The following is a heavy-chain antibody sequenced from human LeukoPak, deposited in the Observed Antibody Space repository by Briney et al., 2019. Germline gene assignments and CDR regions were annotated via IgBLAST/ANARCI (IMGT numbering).Heavy chain of an antibody. CDR2: ISAYNGNT. V-gene: IGHV1-18*01. J-gene: IGHJ6*02. CDR1: GYTFTSYG. D-gene: IGHD2-21*02. CDR3: ARDLLSVVVTENYYYGMDV. Sequence: ASVTVSFKASGYTFTSYGISWVRQAPGQGLEWMGWISAYNGNTNYAQKLQGRVTMTTDTSTSTAYMELRSLRSDDTAVYYCARDLLSVVVTENYYYGMDVWGQGTTVTVSS.